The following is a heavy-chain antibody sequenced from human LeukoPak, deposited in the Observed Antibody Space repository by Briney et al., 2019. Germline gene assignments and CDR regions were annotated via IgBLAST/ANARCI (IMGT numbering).Heavy chain of an antibody. CDR1: GVSISSGDYY. CDR2: IFHTGNT. V-gene: IGHV4-61*08. Sequence: SETLSLTCAVSGVSISSGDYYWSWIRQPPGKGLEWIGYIFHTGNTNYNPSLESRVTISVDTSKNQLSLKLSSVTAADTAVYYCARGHWGCDYWGQGTLVTVSS. J-gene: IGHJ4*02. CDR3: ARGHWGCDY. D-gene: IGHD7-27*01.